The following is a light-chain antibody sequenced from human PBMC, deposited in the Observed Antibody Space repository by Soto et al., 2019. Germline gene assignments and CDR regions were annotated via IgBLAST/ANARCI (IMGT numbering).Light chain of an antibody. J-gene: IGLJ1*01. CDR1: SDDIGAYDY. CDR3: SSYRSSDTLEV. V-gene: IGLV2-14*01. Sequence: QSVVTQPSSVSASPGQSISISCTGTSDDIGAYDYVSWYQQHPGKAPKLILYAVSNRPSGVSTRFSGSKSGNTASLTISGVQADDEADYYCSSYRSSDTLEVFGTGTKVTVL. CDR2: AVS.